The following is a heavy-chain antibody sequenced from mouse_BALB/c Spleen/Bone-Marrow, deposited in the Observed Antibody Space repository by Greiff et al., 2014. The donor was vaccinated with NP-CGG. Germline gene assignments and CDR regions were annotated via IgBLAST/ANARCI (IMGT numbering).Heavy chain of an antibody. Sequence: QVQLQQSGPGLVAPSQSLSITCTVSGFSLTNYGVHWVRQPPGKGLEWLGVIWPCENTNYNSDIKTRLSISKDTAKNQVFLKMNSLQTDETAMYSCARDGYYSTGFAYWGQGTLVTVSA. J-gene: IGHJ3*01. CDR2: IWPCENT. CDR1: GFSLTNYG. V-gene: IGHV2-9*02. D-gene: IGHD2-3*01. CDR3: ARDGYYSTGFAY.